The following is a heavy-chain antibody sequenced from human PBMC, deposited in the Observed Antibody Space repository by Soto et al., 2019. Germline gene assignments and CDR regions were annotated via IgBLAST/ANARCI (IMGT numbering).Heavy chain of an antibody. J-gene: IGHJ5*02. V-gene: IGHV3-11*06. CDR3: ARGRMEPYYDFWSAYLLENWFDP. CDR1: GFSFSDYY. D-gene: IGHD3-3*01. Sequence: XVCLRLSCAACGFSFSDYYMSWIRQAPGKGLEWVSYISSSSSYTNYADSVKGRFTISRDNAKNSLYLQMNSLRAEDTAVYYCARGRMEPYYDFWSAYLLENWFDPWGQRTLVTVSS. CDR2: ISSSSSYT.